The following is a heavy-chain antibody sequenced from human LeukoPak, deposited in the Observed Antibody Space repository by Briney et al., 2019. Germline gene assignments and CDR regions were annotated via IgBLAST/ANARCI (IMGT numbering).Heavy chain of an antibody. Sequence: ASVKVSCKASGYTFTSYYMHWVRQAPGQGLEWMGVINPSGDGTSYPQKFQGRVAMTRNVSTSTVYMDLSSLRPDDTAVYYCARTCCSETSKFDYWGQGSLVTVSS. D-gene: IGHD2-15*01. V-gene: IGHV1-46*01. CDR3: ARTCCSETSKFDY. CDR1: GYTFTSYY. CDR2: INPSGDGT. J-gene: IGHJ4*02.